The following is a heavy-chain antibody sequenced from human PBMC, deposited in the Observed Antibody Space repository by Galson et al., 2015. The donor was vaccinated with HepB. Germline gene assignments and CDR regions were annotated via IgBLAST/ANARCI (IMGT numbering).Heavy chain of an antibody. CDR2: IKSKTDGGTT. V-gene: IGHV3-15*01. D-gene: IGHD6-13*01. Sequence: SLRLSCAASGFTFSNAWMSWVRQAPGKGLEWVGRIKSKTDGGTTDYAAPVKGRFTISRDDSKNTLYLQMNSLKTEDTAVYYCYREAAGTGFGGWFDPWGQGTLVTVSS. CDR3: YREAAGTGFGGWFDP. CDR1: GFTFSNAW. J-gene: IGHJ5*02.